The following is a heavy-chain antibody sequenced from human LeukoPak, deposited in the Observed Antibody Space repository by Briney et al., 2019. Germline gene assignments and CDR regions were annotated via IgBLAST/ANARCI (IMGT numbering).Heavy chain of an antibody. CDR1: GFPFSTYA. D-gene: IGHD2/OR15-2a*01. Sequence: GESLRLSCAASGFPFSTYAMSWVRQAPGKGLDWVSSISEGTGTTYYADSVKGRFTVSRDNSKNTLYLQMDSLTADDTAVYYCAKKAVIVVGPGNYFDCWGQGTLVTVSS. CDR3: AKKAVIVVGPGNYFDC. J-gene: IGHJ4*02. V-gene: IGHV3-23*01. CDR2: ISEGTGTT.